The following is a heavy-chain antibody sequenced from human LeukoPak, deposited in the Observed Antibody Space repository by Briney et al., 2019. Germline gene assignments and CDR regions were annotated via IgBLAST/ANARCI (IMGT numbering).Heavy chain of an antibody. CDR2: IYPADSDI. CDR1: GYRFSNYW. J-gene: IGHJ5*02. V-gene: IGHV5-51*01. D-gene: IGHD2-15*01. CDR3: ARQEYCSGGSCYTWFDP. Sequence: GESLKISCKGSGYRFSNYWIGWVRHMPGKGLEWMGMIYPADSDIRYSPSFQGQVTTSADKSISTAYLQWSSLKASDTAMYYCARQEYCSGGSCYTWFDPWGQGTLVTVSS.